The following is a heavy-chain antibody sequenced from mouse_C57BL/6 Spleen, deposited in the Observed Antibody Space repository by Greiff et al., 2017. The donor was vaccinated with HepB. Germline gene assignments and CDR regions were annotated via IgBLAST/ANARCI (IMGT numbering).Heavy chain of an antibody. V-gene: IGHV1-64*01. CDR1: GYTFTSYW. CDR3: APNYGSSNWYFDV. CDR2: IHPNSGST. D-gene: IGHD1-1*01. J-gene: IGHJ1*03. Sequence: QVQLKESGAELVKPGASVKLSCKASGYTFTSYWMHWVKQRPGQGLEWIGMIHPNSGSTNYNEKFKSKATLTVDKSSSTAYMQLSSLTSEDSAVYYCAPNYGSSNWYFDVWGTGTTVTVSS.